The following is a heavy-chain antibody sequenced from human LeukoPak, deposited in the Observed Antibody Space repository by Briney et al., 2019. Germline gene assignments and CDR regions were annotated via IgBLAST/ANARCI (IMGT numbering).Heavy chain of an antibody. Sequence: GGSLRLPCAASGFTFSNAWMSWVRQAPGKGLEWVGRIKSKTDGGTIDYAAPVKGRFTISRDDSKNTLYLQMNSLKTEDTAMYYCAKDSRGGNPCGIDYWGQGTLVTVSS. D-gene: IGHD4-23*01. CDR3: AKDSRGGNPCGIDY. V-gene: IGHV3-15*01. J-gene: IGHJ4*02. CDR2: IKSKTDGGTI. CDR1: GFTFSNAW.